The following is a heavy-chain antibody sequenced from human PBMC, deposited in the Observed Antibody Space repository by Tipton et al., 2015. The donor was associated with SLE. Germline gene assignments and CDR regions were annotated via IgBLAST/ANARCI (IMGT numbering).Heavy chain of an antibody. D-gene: IGHD3-3*01. Sequence: TLSLTCTVSGGSISSGSYYWNWIRQPAGKGLEWIGRSYTSGSTNYNPSLKSRVTISVDTSKNQFSLKLSSVTAADTAVYYCAATFGPGYLFDYWGQGTLVTVSS. CDR2: SYTSGST. J-gene: IGHJ4*02. CDR3: AATFGPGYLFDY. V-gene: IGHV4-61*02. CDR1: GGSISSGSYY.